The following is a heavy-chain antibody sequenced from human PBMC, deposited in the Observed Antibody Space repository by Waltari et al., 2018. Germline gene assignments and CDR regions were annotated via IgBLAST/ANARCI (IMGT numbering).Heavy chain of an antibody. Sequence: QVQLQQWGAGRLKPAETLSLPCAVYGGSLSHYYRGWIRQPPGKGLGWIGEIDQSGRTKYNPSLKSRVIISLDTSKNQFSLRLRSVTAADTAIYFCARPMWCSSTTCSGPMDVWGQGTTATVSS. CDR2: IDQSGRT. CDR3: ARPMWCSSTTCSGPMDV. V-gene: IGHV4-34*01. J-gene: IGHJ6*02. D-gene: IGHD2-2*01. CDR1: GGSLSHYY.